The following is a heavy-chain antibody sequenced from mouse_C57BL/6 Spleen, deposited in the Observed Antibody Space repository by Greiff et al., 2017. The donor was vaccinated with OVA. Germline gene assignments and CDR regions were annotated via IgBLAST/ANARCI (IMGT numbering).Heavy chain of an antibody. Sequence: VQLQQSGPELVKPGASVKISCKASGYTFTDYYMNWVKQSHGKSLEWIGDINPNNGGTSYNQKFKGKATLTVDKSSSTAYMELRSLTSEDSAVYYCANGDFDYWGQGTTLTVSS. CDR3: ANGDFDY. J-gene: IGHJ2*01. V-gene: IGHV1-26*01. CDR1: GYTFTDYY. CDR2: INPNNGGT.